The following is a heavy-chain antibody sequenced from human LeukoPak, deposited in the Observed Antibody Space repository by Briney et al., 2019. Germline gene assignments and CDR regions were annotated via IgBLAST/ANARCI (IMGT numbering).Heavy chain of an antibody. Sequence: GGSLRLSCAASGFTFSSYAMSWVRQAPGKGLGWVSAISGSGGSTYYADSVKGRLTISRDNSKNTLYLQMNSLRAEDTAVYYCAKDPLLWFGESYFDYWGQGTLVTVSS. CDR3: AKDPLLWFGESYFDY. CDR2: ISGSGGST. D-gene: IGHD3-10*01. J-gene: IGHJ4*02. CDR1: GFTFSSYA. V-gene: IGHV3-23*01.